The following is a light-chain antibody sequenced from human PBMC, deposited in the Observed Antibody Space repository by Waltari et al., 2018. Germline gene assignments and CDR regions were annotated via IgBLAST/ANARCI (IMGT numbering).Light chain of an antibody. Sequence: QSVLTQPPSVSGTPGQRVPISCSGSSSNIGTNTVDWYQHLPGSAPKLHIYGNNQGTSGVPDRFSGSKSGTSASLAISGLQSEDEADYYCAAWDDRLNGLYVFGAGTKVTVL. CDR2: GNN. J-gene: IGLJ1*01. CDR1: SSNIGTNT. V-gene: IGLV1-44*01. CDR3: AAWDDRLNGLYV.